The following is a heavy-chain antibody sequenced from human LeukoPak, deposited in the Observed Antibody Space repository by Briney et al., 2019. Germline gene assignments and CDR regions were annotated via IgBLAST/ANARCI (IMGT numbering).Heavy chain of an antibody. CDR1: GGSMTNYY. CDR3: AREGAGSYGFRYIDV. Sequence: TSETLSLTCTVSGGSMTNYYWTWIRQPPGEGLEWLAYIYYYGSTNYNPSLESRLTLTVDTSKNQFSLKLSSVTAADTAVYYCAREGAGSYGFRYIDVWGKGTMVTVS. CDR2: IYYYGST. V-gene: IGHV4-59*01. D-gene: IGHD5-18*01. J-gene: IGHJ6*03.